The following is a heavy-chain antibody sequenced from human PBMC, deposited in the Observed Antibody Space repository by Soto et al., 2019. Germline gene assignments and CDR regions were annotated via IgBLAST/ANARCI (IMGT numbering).Heavy chain of an antibody. Sequence: GGSLRLSCAASGFTFASHAMNWVRQAPGKGLQWVSTISVSGGSTYYADTVKGRFTISRDNSKNTLYLQMNSLRTEDTAVYYCAKDYSSSLENFDYWGQGTLVTVSS. CDR1: GFTFASHA. CDR2: ISVSGGST. V-gene: IGHV3-23*01. D-gene: IGHD6-6*01. J-gene: IGHJ4*02. CDR3: AKDYSSSLENFDY.